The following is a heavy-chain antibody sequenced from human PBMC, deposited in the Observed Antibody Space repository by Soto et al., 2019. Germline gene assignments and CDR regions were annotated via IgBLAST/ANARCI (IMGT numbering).Heavy chain of an antibody. D-gene: IGHD6-6*01. Sequence: ASVKVSCKASGYTFTSYGISWVRQAPGQGLEWMGWISAYNGNTNYAQKLQGRVTMTTDTSTSTAYMELRSLRSDDTAVYYCARYYPGGSSRPPFAYWGQGTLVTVS. V-gene: IGHV1-18*01. CDR1: GYTFTSYG. CDR2: ISAYNGNT. CDR3: ARYYPGGSSRPPFAY. J-gene: IGHJ4*02.